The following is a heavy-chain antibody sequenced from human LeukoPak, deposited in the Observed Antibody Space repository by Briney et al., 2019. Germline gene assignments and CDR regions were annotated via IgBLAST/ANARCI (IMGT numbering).Heavy chain of an antibody. CDR2: IWYDGRNK. J-gene: IGHJ3*02. Sequence: GGSLRLSCAASGFTFSSYGMHWVRQAPGRGLVWVALIWYDGRNKYYADSVKGRFTISRDNSKNTLSLQLNSLRDEDTAVYYCARDGGSSGYHDALDIWGQGTMVTVSA. CDR1: GFTFSSYG. V-gene: IGHV3-33*01. CDR3: ARDGGSSGYHDALDI. D-gene: IGHD3-22*01.